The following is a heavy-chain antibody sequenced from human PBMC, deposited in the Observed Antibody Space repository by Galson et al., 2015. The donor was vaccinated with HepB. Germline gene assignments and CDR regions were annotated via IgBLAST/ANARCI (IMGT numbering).Heavy chain of an antibody. V-gene: IGHV4-34*01. CDR2: ISHSGST. CDR3: ARERPAAIIYYYYGMDV. CDR1: GGSFSGYY. J-gene: IGHJ6*02. Sequence: ETLSLTCAVYGGSFSGYYWSWIRQPPGKGLEWIGEISHSGSTNYNPSLKSRVTISVDTSKNQFSLKLSSVTAADTAVYYCARERPAAIIYYYYGMDVWGQGTTVTVSS. D-gene: IGHD2-2*01.